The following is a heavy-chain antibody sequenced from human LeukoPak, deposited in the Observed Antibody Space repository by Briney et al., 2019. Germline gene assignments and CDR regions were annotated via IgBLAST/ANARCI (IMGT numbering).Heavy chain of an antibody. CDR1: GFTFSSYS. V-gene: IGHV3-48*01. Sequence: GGSLRLSCAASGFTFSSYSMNWVRQAPGKGLEWVSYISSSSSTIHYADSVKGRFTISRDNAKKSLYLQMNSLRAEDTAVYYCARDQYYYDSTEYYDANNFDSWGQGTLVTVSS. CDR2: ISSSSSTI. CDR3: ARDQYYYDSTEYYDANNFDS. J-gene: IGHJ4*02. D-gene: IGHD3-22*01.